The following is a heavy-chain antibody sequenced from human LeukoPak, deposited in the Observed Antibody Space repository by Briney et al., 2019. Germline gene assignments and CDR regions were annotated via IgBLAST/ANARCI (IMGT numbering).Heavy chain of an antibody. D-gene: IGHD1-20*01. CDR2: ISSSSSTI. V-gene: IGHV3-48*04. CDR3: GSNWRDYLYY. J-gene: IGHJ4*02. CDR1: GFTFSSYS. Sequence: GGSLRLSCAASGFTFSSYSMNWVRQAPGKGLEWVSYISSSSSTIYYADSVKGRFTISRDNAKNSLYLQMNSLRAEDTAGYYCGSNWRDYLYYWGQGTLVTVSS.